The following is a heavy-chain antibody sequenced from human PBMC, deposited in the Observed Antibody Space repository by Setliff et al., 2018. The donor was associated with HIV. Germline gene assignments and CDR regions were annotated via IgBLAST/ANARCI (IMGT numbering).Heavy chain of an antibody. CDR2: INQDGSEK. J-gene: IGHJ4*02. D-gene: IGHD1-26*01. Sequence: PGGSLRLSCAASGFTFSNYWMSWDRQAPGKGLEWVANINQDGSEKYYVDSVKGRFTISRDNAKNSLYLQMNSLRAEDTAVYYCARDSGTTVGATRPGYWGQGTLVTVSS. CDR3: ARDSGTTVGATRPGY. V-gene: IGHV3-7*01. CDR1: GFTFSNYW.